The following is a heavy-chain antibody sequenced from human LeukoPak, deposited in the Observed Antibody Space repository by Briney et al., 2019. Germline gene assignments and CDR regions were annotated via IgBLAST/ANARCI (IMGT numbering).Heavy chain of an antibody. D-gene: IGHD3-10*01. Sequence: GGSLRLSCAASGFTFSSYGTHWVRQAPGKGLEWVAIIWYDGSNEYYADSVKGRFTISRDNSKNTLFLQMNSLRGEDTAVCYCAMSYGGGSGPGFYWGQGTLVTVAS. V-gene: IGHV3-33*01. J-gene: IGHJ4*02. CDR1: GFTFSSYG. CDR2: IWYDGSNE. CDR3: AMSYGGGSGPGFY.